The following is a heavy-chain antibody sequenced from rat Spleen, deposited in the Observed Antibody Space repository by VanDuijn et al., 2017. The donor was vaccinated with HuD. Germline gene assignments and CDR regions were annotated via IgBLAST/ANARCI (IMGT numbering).Heavy chain of an antibody. CDR2: ITNSGGST. CDR3: TRGEQLGGDY. Sequence: EVQLVESGGGLVQPGRSLKLSCAASGFTFSNYYMAWVRQAPTKGLEWVASITNSGGSTYYRDSVKGRFTISRDNATSTLYLQRDSLRSEDTATYYCTRGEQLGGDYWGQGVMVTVSS. V-gene: IGHV5S23*01. CDR1: GFTFSNYY. J-gene: IGHJ2*01. D-gene: IGHD1-10*01.